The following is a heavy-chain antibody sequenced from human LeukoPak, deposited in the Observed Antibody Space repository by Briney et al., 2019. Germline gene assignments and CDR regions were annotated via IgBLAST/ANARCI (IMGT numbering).Heavy chain of an antibody. D-gene: IGHD3-22*01. CDR3: ARGRGYDSSGYDY. J-gene: IGHJ4*02. CDR1: GGSFNGYY. Sequence: SETLSLTCAVYGGSFNGYYWSWIRQPPGKGLEWIGEINHSGSTNYNTSLKSRVTISVDTSKNQFSLKLSSVTAADTAVYYCARGRGYDSSGYDYWGQGTLVTVSS. V-gene: IGHV4-34*01. CDR2: INHSGST.